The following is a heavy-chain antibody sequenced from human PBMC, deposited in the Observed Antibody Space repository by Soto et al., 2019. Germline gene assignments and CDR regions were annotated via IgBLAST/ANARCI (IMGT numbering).Heavy chain of an antibody. CDR2: IIPIFGTA. CDR1: GGTFSSYA. D-gene: IGHD6-6*01. CDR3: ARFSSPNYSYGMDG. J-gene: IGHJ6*02. V-gene: IGHV1-69*13. Sequence: SVKVSCKASGGTFSSYAISWVRQAPGQGLEWMGGIIPIFGTANYAQKFQGRVTITADESTSTAYMELSSLRSEDTAVYYCARFSSPNYSYGMDGSCQGPAVSVS.